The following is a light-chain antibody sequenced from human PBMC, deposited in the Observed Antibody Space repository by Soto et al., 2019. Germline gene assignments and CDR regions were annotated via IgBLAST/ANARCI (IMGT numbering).Light chain of an antibody. CDR3: QQYGGSLT. CDR2: GAS. Sequence: EIVLTHSPGTLSLSPVERATLSFRASQSISSTYLAWYQQKRGQAPRLLIYGASSRATGIPDRFSGSGSGTDFTLTISRLEPEDFALYYCQQYGGSLTFGGGTKVDIK. V-gene: IGKV3-20*01. J-gene: IGKJ4*01. CDR1: QSISSTY.